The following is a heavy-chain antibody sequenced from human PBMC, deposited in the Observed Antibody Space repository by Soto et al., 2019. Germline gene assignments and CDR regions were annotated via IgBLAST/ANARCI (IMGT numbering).Heavy chain of an antibody. Sequence: PGGSLRLSCAASGFTFSNAWMSWVRQAPGKGLEWVGRIKSKTDGGTTDYAAPVKGRFTISRDDSKNTLYLQMNSLKTEDTAVNYCPTDHPLSKVPGFDYWGQGPMVTVS. D-gene: IGHD2-2*01. CDR3: PTDHPLSKVPGFDY. CDR2: IKSKTDGGTT. V-gene: IGHV3-15*01. J-gene: IGHJ4*02. CDR1: GFTFSNAW.